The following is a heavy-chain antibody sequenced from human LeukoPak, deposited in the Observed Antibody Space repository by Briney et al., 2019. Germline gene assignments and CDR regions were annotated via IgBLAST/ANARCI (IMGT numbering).Heavy chain of an antibody. Sequence: GGSLRLSCAASGFTFTNARMSWVRQAPGKGLEWVGRIKRKTDGATTDYAAPVKGRFTISRDDSKTTLFLQMNSLRAEDTALYYCGMDPNGDYVGAFDFWGQGTLVTVSS. V-gene: IGHV3-15*01. CDR2: IKRKTDGATT. CDR1: GFTFTNAR. J-gene: IGHJ3*01. D-gene: IGHD4-17*01. CDR3: GMDPNGDYVGAFDF.